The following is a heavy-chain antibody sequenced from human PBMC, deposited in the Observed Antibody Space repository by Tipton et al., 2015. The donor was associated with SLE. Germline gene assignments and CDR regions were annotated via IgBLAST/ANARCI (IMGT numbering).Heavy chain of an antibody. Sequence: TLSLTCTVSGGSISSSNWWTWVRQPPGKGLEWIGEIYHSGSTNYNPSLKSRVTMSVDNSKNQFSLKLTSVTAADTAVYYCARVRCSGGSSYYYYYTMDVWGQGTTVTVSS. CDR2: IYHSGST. D-gene: IGHD2-15*01. CDR3: ARVRCSGGSSYYYYYTMDV. V-gene: IGHV4-4*02. J-gene: IGHJ6*02. CDR1: GGSISSSNW.